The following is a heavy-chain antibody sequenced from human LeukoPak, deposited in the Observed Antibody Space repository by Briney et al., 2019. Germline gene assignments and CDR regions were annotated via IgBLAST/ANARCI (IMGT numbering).Heavy chain of an antibody. CDR2: ISYDGSNK. CDR3: ARDYASGSGWYFDY. J-gene: IGHJ4*02. D-gene: IGHD6-19*01. Sequence: GGSLRLSCAASGFTFSSYAMHWVRQAPGKGLEWGAVISYDGSNKYYADSVKGRFTISRDNSKNTLYLQMNSLRAEDTAVYYCARDYASGSGWYFDYWGQGTLVTVSS. V-gene: IGHV3-30*04. CDR1: GFTFSSYA.